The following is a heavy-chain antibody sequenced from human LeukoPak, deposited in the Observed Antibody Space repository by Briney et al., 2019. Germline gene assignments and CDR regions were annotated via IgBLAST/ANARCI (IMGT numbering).Heavy chain of an antibody. J-gene: IGHJ4*02. Sequence: GASVSVSCTASGSRFTSYGISWVREAPGQGLEWVGGISAYNGNTKYVEKSSGRVTMTTDTSTSTAYMELRSLRSDDTAEDYCARDDGGGYCSGGSCCSDYWGQGTLVTVSS. CDR3: ARDDGGGYCSGGSCCSDY. V-gene: IGHV1-18*01. CDR2: ISAYNGNT. CDR1: GSRFTSYG. D-gene: IGHD2-15*01.